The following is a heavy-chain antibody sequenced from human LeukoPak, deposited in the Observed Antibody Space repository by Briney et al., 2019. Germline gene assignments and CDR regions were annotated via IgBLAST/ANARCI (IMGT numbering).Heavy chain of an antibody. V-gene: IGHV4-59*01. CDR1: GGSISSYY. D-gene: IGHD3-22*01. Sequence: PSETLSLTCTVSGGSISSYYWSWIRQPPGKGLEWIGYIYYSGSTNYNPSLKSRVTISVDTSKNQFSLKLSSVTAADTAVYYCAGTYYYDSSGYYDELPFDYCGQGTLVTVSS. CDR2: IYYSGST. J-gene: IGHJ4*02. CDR3: AGTYYYDSSGYYDELPFDY.